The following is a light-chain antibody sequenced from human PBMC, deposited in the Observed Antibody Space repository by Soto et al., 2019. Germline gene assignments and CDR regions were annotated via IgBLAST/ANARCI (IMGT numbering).Light chain of an antibody. CDR2: ATS. J-gene: IGKJ1*01. CDR3: LQDYSYPRT. V-gene: IGKV1-6*01. Sequence: AIQMTQSPSSLSASVGDRVTITCRASQDIRTELGWYQQKPGNAPKLLIYATSILQSGVPSRFSGIGSGTDLTLTISSLQPEDFATYYCLQDYSYPRTFGHGTKV. CDR1: QDIRTE.